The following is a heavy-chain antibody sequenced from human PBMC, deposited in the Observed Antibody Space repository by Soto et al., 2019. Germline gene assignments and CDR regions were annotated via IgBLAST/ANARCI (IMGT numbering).Heavy chain of an antibody. J-gene: IGHJ4*02. CDR2: IFSSGST. D-gene: IGHD5-12*01. V-gene: IGHV4-4*07. CDR1: GGSINTFY. Sequence: SETLSLTCTVSGGSINTFYWSWVRQPAGKGLEWIGRIFSSGSTGFNPSLESRVAMSVDTSKNHFSLNLSSVTAADMAVYYCAREGSYSAYNFAHGIQLWSFDFWGQGALVTVSS. CDR3: AREGSYSAYNFAHGIQLWSFDF.